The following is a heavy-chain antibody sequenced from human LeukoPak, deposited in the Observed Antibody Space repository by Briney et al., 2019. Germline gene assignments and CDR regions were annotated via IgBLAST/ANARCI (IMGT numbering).Heavy chain of an antibody. V-gene: IGHV3-11*01. CDR2: ISSSGSTI. D-gene: IGHD3-22*01. CDR3: ARESIPIQYYYDSSAHSDFDY. Sequence: GGSLRPSCAASGFTFSDYYMSWIRQAPGKGLEWVSYISSSGSTIYYADSVKGRFTISRDNAKNSLYLQMNSLRAEDTAVYYCARESIPIQYYYDSSAHSDFDYWGQGTLVTVSS. CDR1: GFTFSDYY. J-gene: IGHJ4*02.